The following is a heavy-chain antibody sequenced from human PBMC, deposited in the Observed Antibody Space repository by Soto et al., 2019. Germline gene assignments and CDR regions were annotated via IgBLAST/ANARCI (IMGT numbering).Heavy chain of an antibody. V-gene: IGHV5-51*01. CDR2: IYPADSDT. CDR3: ARQPADCSGATCPY. D-gene: IGHD2-15*01. J-gene: IGHJ4*02. Sequence: PGESLKISCKASGYSFTSYWIGWVRQMPGKGLEWMGIIYPADSDTRYSPSFQGQVTISADKSISTTYLQWSSLKASDTAMYYCARQPADCSGATCPYWGQGTLVTVSS. CDR1: GYSFTSYW.